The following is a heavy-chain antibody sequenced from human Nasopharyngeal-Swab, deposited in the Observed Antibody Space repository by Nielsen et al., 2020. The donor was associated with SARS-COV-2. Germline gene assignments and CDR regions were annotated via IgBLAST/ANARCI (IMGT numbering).Heavy chain of an antibody. J-gene: IGHJ6*02. CDR1: GFTFDDYA. Sequence: SLKISCAASGFTFDDYAMHWVRQAPGKGLEWVSGLSWNSGSIGYADSVKGRFTISRDNAKNSLYLQMNSLRAEDTALYYCANFVLEWSTSSDYYGMDVWGQGTTVTVSS. CDR3: ANFVLEWSTSSDYYGMDV. CDR2: LSWNSGSI. D-gene: IGHD3-3*01. V-gene: IGHV3-9*01.